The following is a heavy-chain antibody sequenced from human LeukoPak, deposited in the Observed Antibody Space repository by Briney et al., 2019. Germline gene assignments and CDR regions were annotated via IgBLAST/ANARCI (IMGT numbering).Heavy chain of an antibody. CDR1: GGSFSGYY. Sequence: SETLSLTCAVYGGSFSGYYWSWIRQPPGKGLEWIGEINHSGSTNYNPSLKSRVTISVDTSKNQFSLKLSSVTAADTAVYYCARGVSVAGFDYWGQGTLVTVSS. CDR2: INHSGST. V-gene: IGHV4-34*01. CDR3: ARGVSVAGFDY. D-gene: IGHD6-19*01. J-gene: IGHJ4*02.